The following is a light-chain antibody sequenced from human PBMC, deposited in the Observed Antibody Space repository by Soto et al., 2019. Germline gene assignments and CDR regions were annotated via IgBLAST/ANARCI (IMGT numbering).Light chain of an antibody. J-gene: IGKJ2*01. CDR2: GAS. CDR1: QDISKS. V-gene: IGKV1-33*01. CDR3: QQYDKPLYT. Sequence: DIQMTQSPSSLSASVGDRVTITCQASQDISKSLNWYQQKAGKAPKLLIYGASNLETGVPPRFSGTGSGTQYTFSINSLQPEDVATYYCQQYDKPLYTFGQGTKLEIK.